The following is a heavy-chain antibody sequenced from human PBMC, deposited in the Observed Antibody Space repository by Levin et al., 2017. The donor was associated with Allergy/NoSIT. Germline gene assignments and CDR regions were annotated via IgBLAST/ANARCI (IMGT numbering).Heavy chain of an antibody. CDR1: GYTFTGHD. V-gene: IGHV1-8*01. CDR2: LNPNSGSA. CDR3: ARTDHYYAGSRTVDF. J-gene: IGHJ4*02. Sequence: GESLKISCKTSGYTFTGHDIIWVRQATGQGLEWMGWLNPNSGSAGYLQRFQGRVTMTRDTSTSTAYLDLSNLTSEDTAIYYCARTDHYYAGSRTVDFWGQGTLVTVSS. D-gene: IGHD3-10*01.